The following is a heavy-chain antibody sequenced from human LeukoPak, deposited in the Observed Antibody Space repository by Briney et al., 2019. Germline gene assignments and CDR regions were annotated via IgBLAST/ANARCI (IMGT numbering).Heavy chain of an antibody. CDR2: IIPIFGTA. CDR3: AREPLSSSWPPDY. D-gene: IGHD6-13*01. J-gene: IGHJ4*02. CDR1: GGTFSSYA. V-gene: IGHV1-69*13. Sequence: SVKVSCKASGGTFSSYAISWVRQAPGQGLEWMGGIIPIFGTANYAQKFQGRVTITADESTSTAYMGLSSLRSEDTAVYYCAREPLSSSWPPDYWGQGTLVTVSS.